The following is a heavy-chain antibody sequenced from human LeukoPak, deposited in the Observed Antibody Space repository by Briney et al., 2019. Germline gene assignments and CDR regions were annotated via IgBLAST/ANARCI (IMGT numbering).Heavy chain of an antibody. Sequence: SETLSLTCTVSGGSISGYYWSWIRQPAGMGLEWIGRISTSGSTHYSPSLKSRVTMSVDTSRNQFSLNLSSVAAADTAVYYCARVGQQRPLDYWGRGTLVTVSS. D-gene: IGHD6-25*01. CDR2: ISTSGST. CDR1: GGSISGYY. CDR3: ARVGQQRPLDY. V-gene: IGHV4-4*07. J-gene: IGHJ4*01.